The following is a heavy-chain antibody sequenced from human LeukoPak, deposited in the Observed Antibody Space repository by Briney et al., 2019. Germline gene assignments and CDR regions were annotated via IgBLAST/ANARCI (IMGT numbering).Heavy chain of an antibody. CDR2: IYHSGST. V-gene: IGHV4-4*02. J-gene: IGHJ5*02. D-gene: IGHD5-18*01. Sequence: SGTLSLTCAVSGGSISSSNWWSWVRQPPGKGLEWIGEIYHSGSTNYNPSLKSRVTISVDKSKNQFSLKLSSVTAADTAVYYCARSPREDTAMVTGWFDPWGQGTLVTVSS. CDR3: ARSPREDTAMVTGWFDP. CDR1: GGSISSSNW.